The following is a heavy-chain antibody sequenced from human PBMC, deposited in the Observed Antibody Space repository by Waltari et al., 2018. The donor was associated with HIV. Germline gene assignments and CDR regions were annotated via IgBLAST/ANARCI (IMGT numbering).Heavy chain of an antibody. CDR2: IYSGGST. V-gene: IGHV3-53*01. CDR3: ASQWELLPSYYYGMDV. CDR1: GFTVSSTY. J-gene: IGHJ6*02. Sequence: EVQLVESGGGLIQPGGSLRLSCAASGFTVSSTYMSWVRQAPGTGLEWVAVIYSGGSTYYADSVKGRFTISRDNSKNTLYLQMNSLRAEDTAVYYCASQWELLPSYYYGMDVWGQGTTVTVSS. D-gene: IGHD1-26*01.